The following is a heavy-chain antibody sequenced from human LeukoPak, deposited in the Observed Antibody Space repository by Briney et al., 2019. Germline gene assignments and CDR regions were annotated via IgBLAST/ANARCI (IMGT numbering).Heavy chain of an antibody. CDR2: IYYSGST. CDR3: ATGLGYCSGGSCYSGFTQAPLDY. CDR1: GGSISSSSYY. V-gene: IGHV4-39*01. Sequence: PSETLSLTXTVSGGSISSSSYYWGWIRQPPGKGLEWIGSIYYSGSTYYNPSLKSRVTISVDTSKNRFSLKLSSVTAADTAVYYCATGLGYCSGGSCYSGFTQAPLDYWGQGTLVTVSS. J-gene: IGHJ4*02. D-gene: IGHD2-15*01.